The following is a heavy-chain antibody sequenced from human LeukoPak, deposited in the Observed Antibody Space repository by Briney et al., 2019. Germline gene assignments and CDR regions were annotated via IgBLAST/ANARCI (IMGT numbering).Heavy chain of an antibody. D-gene: IGHD3-10*01. CDR1: GGSIRSSYDY. V-gene: IGHV4-39*01. J-gene: IGHJ4*02. Sequence: PSETLTLTCTVSGGSIRSSYDYWGWIRQPPGKGLEWIGSIYDSGSTYYNPSLKSRVTISVDTSKNQFSLKLNSVTAADTAVYYRARHYGPWGQGTLVTVSS. CDR2: IYDSGST. CDR3: ARHYGP.